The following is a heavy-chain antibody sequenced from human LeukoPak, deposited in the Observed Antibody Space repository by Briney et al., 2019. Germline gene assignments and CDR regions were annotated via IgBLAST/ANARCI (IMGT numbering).Heavy chain of an antibody. CDR2: ISSSSSTI. CDR1: GFTFSSYS. Sequence: GGSLRLSCAASGFTFSSYSMNWVRQAPGKGLEWVSYISSSSSTIYYADSVKGRFTISRDNSKNTLYLQMNSLRAEDTAVYYCATPGYNYGFDYWGQGTLVTVSS. J-gene: IGHJ4*02. D-gene: IGHD5-18*01. V-gene: IGHV3-48*01. CDR3: ATPGYNYGFDY.